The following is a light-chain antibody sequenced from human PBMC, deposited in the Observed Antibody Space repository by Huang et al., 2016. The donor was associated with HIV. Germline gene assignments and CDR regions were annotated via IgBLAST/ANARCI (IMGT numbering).Light chain of an antibody. CDR3: HQYNDWPPGT. CDR1: QSVSSN. Sequence: EIVMTQSPATLSVSPGERATLSCWASQSVSSNLALYQLRPGQAPRLLIYGASTRAPGITARFSGSGSGTEFTLTISSLQSEDFAVYYCHQYNDWPPGTFGQGTKVEIK. CDR2: GAS. V-gene: IGKV3-15*01. J-gene: IGKJ1*01.